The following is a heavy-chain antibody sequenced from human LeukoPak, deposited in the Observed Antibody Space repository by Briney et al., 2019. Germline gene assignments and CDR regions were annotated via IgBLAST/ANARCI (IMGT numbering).Heavy chain of an antibody. CDR3: ARMGTYYDFWSGYYKGNYFDY. Sequence: PGGSLRLSCAASGFTVSSNYMSWVRQAPGKGLEWVSVIYSGGSTYYADSVKGRFTISRDNSKNTLYLQMNSLRAEDTAVYYCARMGTYYDFWSGYYKGNYFDYWGQGTLVTVSS. V-gene: IGHV3-53*01. CDR2: IYSGGST. CDR1: GFTVSSNY. D-gene: IGHD3-3*01. J-gene: IGHJ4*02.